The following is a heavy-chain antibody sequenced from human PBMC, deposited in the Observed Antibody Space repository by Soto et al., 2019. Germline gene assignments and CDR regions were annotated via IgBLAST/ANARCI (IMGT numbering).Heavy chain of an antibody. V-gene: IGHV1-46*01. CDR3: ARQLSRYSGYDYNFEY. D-gene: IGHD5-12*01. CDR1: GYSFTNND. J-gene: IGHJ4*02. CDR2: INPSGGST. Sequence: ASVKVSCKASGYSFTNNDVTWGRQATGQGLEWMGIINPSGGSTSYAQKFQGRVTMTRDTSTSTVYMELSSLRSEETAVYYCARQLSRYSGYDYNFEYWGQGTMVTVSS.